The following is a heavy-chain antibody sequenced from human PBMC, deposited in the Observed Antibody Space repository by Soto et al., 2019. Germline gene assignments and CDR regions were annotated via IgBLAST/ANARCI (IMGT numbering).Heavy chain of an antibody. CDR2: IIPFFGTP. D-gene: IGHD3-22*01. J-gene: IGHJ4*02. Sequence: QVQLVQSGAEVKKPGSSVKVSCKGSGYTFDSYAFSWVRQAPGQGLEWVGGIIPFFGTPNYAQKFQGRVTISADKSPSTAYMELVSLTSEDTAVYFCARDKGAYYSHLQYWGQGTLITVSS. V-gene: IGHV1-69*06. CDR1: GYTFDSYA. CDR3: ARDKGAYYSHLQY.